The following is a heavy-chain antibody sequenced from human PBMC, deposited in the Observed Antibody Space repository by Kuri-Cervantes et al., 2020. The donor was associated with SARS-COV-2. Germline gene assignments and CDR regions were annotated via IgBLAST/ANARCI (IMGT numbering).Heavy chain of an antibody. CDR3: VRDGTVSLFAY. V-gene: IGHV1-18*04. CDR1: GHNFNISG. CDR2: ISGYNGNK. D-gene: IGHD1-1*01. J-gene: IGHJ4*02. Sequence: AAVKVSCKASGHNFNISGLHWVRQAPGQGLEWMGWISGYNGNKNYAQNFQGRDTMTTDTSTSTAYMELRSLRSDDTAVYYCVRDGTVSLFAYWGQGTLVTVSS.